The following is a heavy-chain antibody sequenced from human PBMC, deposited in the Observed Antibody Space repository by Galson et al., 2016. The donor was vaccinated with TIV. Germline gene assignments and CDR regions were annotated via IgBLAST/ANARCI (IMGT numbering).Heavy chain of an antibody. J-gene: IGHJ3*02. V-gene: IGHV3-7*01. CDR2: IDKDGNEK. CDR3: ARLLEWTHEAFDT. CDR1: GFTFGNYW. Sequence: LRLSCAASGFTFGNYWMSWVRQAPGKGLEWVANIDKDGNEKYYVDSVKGRFTISRDNAKNTLYLQMDSLRAEDMAIFYCARLLEWTHEAFDTWGQGTMVTVSA. D-gene: IGHD3-3*01.